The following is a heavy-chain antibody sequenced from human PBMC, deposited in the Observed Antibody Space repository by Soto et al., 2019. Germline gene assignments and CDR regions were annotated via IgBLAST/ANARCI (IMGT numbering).Heavy chain of an antibody. CDR3: VRDQGYYSFDY. J-gene: IGHJ4*02. V-gene: IGHV3-7*01. Sequence: EVQLVESGGGLVQPGGSLRLSCAASGFTFSNHWMGWVRQAPGKGLEWVADISPDGSKKYYLDSVKGRFTISRDNAQTSLYLQMNGLGAEDTAVYFCVRDQGYYSFDYWGQGTLVTVSS. CDR2: ISPDGSKK. D-gene: IGHD3-22*01. CDR1: GFTFSNHW.